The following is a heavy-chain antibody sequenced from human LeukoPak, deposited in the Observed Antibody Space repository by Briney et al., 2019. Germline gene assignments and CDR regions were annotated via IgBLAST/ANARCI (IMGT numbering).Heavy chain of an antibody. J-gene: IGHJ3*02. CDR3: ATKSPRDYYDSSGYYRI. D-gene: IGHD3-22*01. V-gene: IGHV5-51*01. CDR1: GYSFTSYW. CDR2: IYPGDSDT. Sequence: GESLKISCQGSGYSFTSYWIGWVRQMPGKGLEWMGIIYPGDSDTRYSPSFQGQVTISADKSISTAYLQWSSLKASDTAMYYCATKSPRDYYDSSGYYRIWGQGTMVTVSS.